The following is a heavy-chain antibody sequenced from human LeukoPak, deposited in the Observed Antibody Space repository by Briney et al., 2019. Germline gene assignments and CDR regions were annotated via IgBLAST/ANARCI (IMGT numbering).Heavy chain of an antibody. CDR3: AGVGPYFQR. J-gene: IGHJ1*01. CDR2: MYSSGST. Sequence: GGSLRVSCAVSGLTVSSNYMSWVRQAPGKGLEWVSGMYSSGSTNYADSVKGRFTISRDNSKNAMYLQMSSLTVEDTAVYYCAGVGPYFQRRGQGTLVTVSS. CDR1: GLTVSSNY. V-gene: IGHV3-66*01.